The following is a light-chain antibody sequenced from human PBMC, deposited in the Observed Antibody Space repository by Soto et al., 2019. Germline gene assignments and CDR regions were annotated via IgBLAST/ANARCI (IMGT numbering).Light chain of an antibody. CDR1: QSVSSN. CDR3: QQHNNWPPIT. J-gene: IGKJ5*01. CDR2: GAY. Sequence: ELVMTQSPATLSLSPGESATLSCRVSQSVSSNLAWYQQKPGQAPRLLIYGAYTRATGIPARFSGSGSGTEFTLTISSLQSEDFAVYYCQQHNNWPPITCGQGTRLEIK. V-gene: IGKV3-15*01.